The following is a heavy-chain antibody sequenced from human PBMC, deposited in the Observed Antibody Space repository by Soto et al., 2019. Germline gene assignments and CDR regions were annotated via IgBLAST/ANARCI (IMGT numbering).Heavy chain of an antibody. CDR2: IYPGDSDT. V-gene: IGHV5-51*01. CDR1: GYSFTTYW. CDR3: ARLSLTSWGGVDY. D-gene: IGHD1-26*01. Sequence: GESLKISCQGSGYSFTTYWIGWVRQMPGKGLEWMGVIYPGDSDTRYSPSFQGLVTISADKSISAAYLQWSTLKPSDTAMYYCARLSLTSWGGVDYWGQGTLVTVSS. J-gene: IGHJ4*02.